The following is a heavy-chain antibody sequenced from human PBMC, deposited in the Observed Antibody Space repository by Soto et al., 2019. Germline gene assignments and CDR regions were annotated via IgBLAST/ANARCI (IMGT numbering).Heavy chain of an antibody. Sequence: QLSQSGGGVIHPGGSLRLSCAGSGFTFKNYAMTWVRQAPGQGLEWVSGISGSGRSNFYADFAKGRFTISRDNGKDTLYLELQNLRGEDTALYFCAKKNRFLEWDRDPFDVWGQGTLVTVSS. V-gene: IGHV3-23*01. CDR2: ISGSGRSN. J-gene: IGHJ3*01. D-gene: IGHD3-3*01. CDR3: AKKNRFLEWDRDPFDV. CDR1: GFTFKNYA.